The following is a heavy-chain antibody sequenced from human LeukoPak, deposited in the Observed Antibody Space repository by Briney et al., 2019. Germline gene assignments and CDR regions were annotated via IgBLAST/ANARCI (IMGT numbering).Heavy chain of an antibody. CDR1: GGSISSYY. CDR3: ARGSGYHYYYYMDV. J-gene: IGHJ6*03. D-gene: IGHD3-3*01. V-gene: IGHV4-59*01. Sequence: SETLSLTCTVSGGSISSYYWSWIRQPPGKGLEWIGYISDSGSTNYNPSLQSRVTISLDTSKWQFSLKLSSVTAADTAVYYCARGSGYHYYYYMDVWGKGTTVTVS. CDR2: ISDSGST.